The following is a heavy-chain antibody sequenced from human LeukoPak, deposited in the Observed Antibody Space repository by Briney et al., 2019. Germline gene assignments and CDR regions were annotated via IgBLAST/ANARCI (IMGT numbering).Heavy chain of an antibody. CDR2: IYISGST. Sequence: PSETLSLTCTVSGGSISTYYWSWIRQPAGKGLEWIGRIYISGSTNYNPSLKSRVSMSVDTSKNHFSLKLSSVTAADTAVYYCARATYSSGWYSFDYWGQGTLVTVSS. CDR1: GGSISTYY. D-gene: IGHD6-19*01. V-gene: IGHV4-4*07. J-gene: IGHJ4*02. CDR3: ARATYSSGWYSFDY.